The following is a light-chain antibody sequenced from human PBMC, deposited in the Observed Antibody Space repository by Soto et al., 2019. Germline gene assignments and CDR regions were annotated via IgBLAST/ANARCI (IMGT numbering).Light chain of an antibody. V-gene: IGLV2-23*02. CDR3: CSYAGSSTYV. Sequence: QSALTPPASVSGSPGQSITISCTGTSSDVGTYQLVSWYQQHPGKAPKLMIYEVSKRPSGVSNPFSCSKAGNPASLTISGLQAEDEAEYYGCSYAGSSTYVFGVGTKVTVL. CDR2: EVS. J-gene: IGLJ1*01. CDR1: SSDVGTYQL.